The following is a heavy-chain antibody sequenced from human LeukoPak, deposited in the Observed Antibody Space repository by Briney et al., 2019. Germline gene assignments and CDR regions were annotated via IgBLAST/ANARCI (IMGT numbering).Heavy chain of an antibody. CDR1: GGTFSSYA. CDR2: IIPILGIA. CDR3: ARDSWLGDSSGWYWQYGMDV. D-gene: IGHD6-19*01. J-gene: IGHJ6*02. V-gene: IGHV1-69*04. Sequence: ASVKVSCKASGGTFSSYAISWVRQAPGQGLEWMGRIIPILGIANYAQKFQGRVTITADKSTSTAYMELSSLRSEDTAVYYRARDSWLGDSSGWYWQYGMDVWGQGTTVTVSS.